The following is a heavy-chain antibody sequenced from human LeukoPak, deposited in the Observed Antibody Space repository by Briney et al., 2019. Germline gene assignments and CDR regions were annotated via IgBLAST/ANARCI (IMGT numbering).Heavy chain of an antibody. CDR3: ATSGWYLLPGVY. Sequence: SETLSLTCTVSGGSISSSSYYWAWIRQPPGKELKWIGSIFYSGSTYYNPSLRGRVTISVDTSQNQFSLRLSSVTAADTAVYYCATSGWYLLPGVYWGQGTLVTVSS. CDR1: GGSISSSSYY. J-gene: IGHJ4*02. V-gene: IGHV4-39*01. D-gene: IGHD6-19*01. CDR2: IFYSGST.